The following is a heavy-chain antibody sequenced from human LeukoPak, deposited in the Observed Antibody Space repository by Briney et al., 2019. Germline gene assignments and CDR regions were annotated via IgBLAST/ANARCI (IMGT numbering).Heavy chain of an antibody. D-gene: IGHD2-2*02. J-gene: IGHJ3*02. CDR2: IYPGDPDT. V-gene: IGHV5-51*01. CDR1: GYSFTIYW. Sequence: GESLKISCKGSGYSFTIYWIGWVRQMPGKGLEWMGIIYPGDPDTRYSPSFQGQVTISADKSISTAYLQWSSLKASDTAMYYCARPYCSSTSCYKVGAFDIWGQGTMVTVSS. CDR3: ARPYCSSTSCYKVGAFDI.